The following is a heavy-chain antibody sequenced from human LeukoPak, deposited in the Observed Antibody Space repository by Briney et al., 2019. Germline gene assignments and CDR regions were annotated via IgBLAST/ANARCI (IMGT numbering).Heavy chain of an antibody. CDR1: GFTFSSYW. J-gene: IGHJ4*02. CDR3: ARGGKKYGDDNSGYRDSDY. D-gene: IGHD3-22*01. CDR2: IKQDGSEK. V-gene: IGHV3-7*01. Sequence: GGSLRLSCVASGFTFSSYWMNWVRQAPGKGLEWVANIKQDGSEKYYVDSVKGRFTISRDNAKNSLYLQMNSLGAEDTAVYYCARGGKKYGDDNSGYRDSDYWGQGTLVTVSS.